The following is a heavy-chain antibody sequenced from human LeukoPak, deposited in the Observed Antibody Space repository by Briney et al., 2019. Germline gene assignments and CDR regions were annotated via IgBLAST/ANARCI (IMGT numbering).Heavy chain of an antibody. Sequence: SETLSLTCTVSGGSISSYYWSWIRQPPGKGLEWIGYIYYSGSTNYNPSLKSRVTISVDTSKNQFSLKLSPVTAADTAVYYCARDPILGSGFDYWGQGTLVTVSS. CDR3: ARDPILGSGFDY. CDR2: IYYSGST. D-gene: IGHD2-15*01. J-gene: IGHJ4*02. CDR1: GGSISSYY. V-gene: IGHV4-59*01.